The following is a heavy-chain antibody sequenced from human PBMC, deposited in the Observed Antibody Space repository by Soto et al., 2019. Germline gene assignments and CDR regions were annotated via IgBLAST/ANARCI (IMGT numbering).Heavy chain of an antibody. V-gene: IGHV3-13*01. CDR1: GFTFSTFD. Sequence: DVQLMESGGGLVQPGGSLRLSCAGSGFTFSTFDIHWVRQAPGKGLEWVSGIGTLSDTFYAASVQGRFTISRQNAKNSVYLQMNSLRAGDTAFYYCARGRSFSYDSTPPPMFDPWGQGTLVTVSS. D-gene: IGHD3-10*01. J-gene: IGHJ5*02. CDR2: IGTLSDT. CDR3: ARGRSFSYDSTPPPMFDP.